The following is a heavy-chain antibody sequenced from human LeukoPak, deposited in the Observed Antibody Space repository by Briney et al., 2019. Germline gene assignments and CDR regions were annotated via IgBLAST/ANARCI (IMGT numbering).Heavy chain of an antibody. CDR1: GYTFTVYY. D-gene: IGHD3-16*01. V-gene: IGHV1-2*02. Sequence: ASVTVSFKASGYTFTVYYMHWVRRAPGQGLEWMGWINPNSGDTKYAQKFQGRVTMTRDTSISTAYMELSRLRSDDTAVYYCATQRGSYLWGTDFDYWGQGTLVTVSS. CDR2: INPNSGDT. J-gene: IGHJ4*02. CDR3: ATQRGSYLWGTDFDY.